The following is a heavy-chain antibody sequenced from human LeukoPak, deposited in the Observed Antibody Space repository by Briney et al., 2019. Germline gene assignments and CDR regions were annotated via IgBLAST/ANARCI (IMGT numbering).Heavy chain of an antibody. D-gene: IGHD2/OR15-2a*01. Sequence: SGTLSLTCAVSGASFNSSNWWTWVRQPPGKGLEWIGDIYHRGSTNYNPSLKSRVTISLDKSKNQFSLKLSSVTAADTAVYYCARESFIPPYNSRHFGYWGQGTLVTVSS. CDR3: ARESFIPPYNSRHFGY. CDR2: IYHRGST. CDR1: GASFNSSNW. J-gene: IGHJ4*02. V-gene: IGHV4-4*02.